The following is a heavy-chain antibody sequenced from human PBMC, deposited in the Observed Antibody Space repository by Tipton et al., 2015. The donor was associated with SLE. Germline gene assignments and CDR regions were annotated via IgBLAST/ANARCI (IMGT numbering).Heavy chain of an antibody. CDR2: SYYTGGS. D-gene: IGHD2-21*01. V-gene: IGHV4-39*01. J-gene: IGHJ4*02. CDR1: GASISSPGYY. CDR3: ARHVVGGPKHFDY. Sequence: TLSLTCTVSGASISSPGYYWGWIRQPPGKGLEWIGSSYYTGGSYYNPSLKSRVTIYVDTSRGQLPLELSSVTAADTAVYYCARHVVGGPKHFDYWGQGTLVTVSS.